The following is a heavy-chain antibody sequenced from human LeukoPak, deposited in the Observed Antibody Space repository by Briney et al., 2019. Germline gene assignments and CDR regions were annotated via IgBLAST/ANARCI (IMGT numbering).Heavy chain of an antibody. J-gene: IGHJ3*02. D-gene: IGHD6-6*01. CDR3: ARGGFFIAARPHDAFDI. CDR2: ISSSSSYI. V-gene: IGHV3-21*04. CDR1: GFTFSSYS. Sequence: GGSLRLSCAASGFTFSSYSMNWVRQAPGKGLEWVSSISSSSSYIYYADSVKGRFTISRDNAKNSLYLQMSSLRAEDTAVYYCARGGFFIAARPHDAFDIWGQGTMVTVSS.